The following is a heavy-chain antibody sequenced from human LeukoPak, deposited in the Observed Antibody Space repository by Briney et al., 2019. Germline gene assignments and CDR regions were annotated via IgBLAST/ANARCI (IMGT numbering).Heavy chain of an antibody. D-gene: IGHD3-10*01. J-gene: IGHJ4*02. CDR2: IYSGGST. CDR1: GFTVSSNY. CDR3: ARDHVTMVRGVGY. Sequence: PGGSLRLSCAASGFTVSSNYMTWVRQAPGKGLEWVSVIYSGGSTYYADSVKGRFTISRDNAKNSLYLQMNSLRAEDTAVYYCARDHVTMVRGVGYWGQGTLVTVSS. V-gene: IGHV3-53*01.